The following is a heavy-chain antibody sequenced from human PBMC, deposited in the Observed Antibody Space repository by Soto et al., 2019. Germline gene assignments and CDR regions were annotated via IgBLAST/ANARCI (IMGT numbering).Heavy chain of an antibody. CDR2: VSGSGGTT. Sequence: EVQLLDSGGGLVQPGGSLRLSCAASGFTFSSSAMSWVRQAPGKGLEWVSAVSGSGGTTDYADSVRGRFTISRDNSKLTLYLQINSLRAEDTAIYFCARCTVDTIVTSGWCHYLDPWGQGTLVTVSS. J-gene: IGHJ5*02. CDR1: GFTFSSSA. CDR3: ARCTVDTIVTSGWCHYLDP. D-gene: IGHD6-19*01. V-gene: IGHV3-23*01.